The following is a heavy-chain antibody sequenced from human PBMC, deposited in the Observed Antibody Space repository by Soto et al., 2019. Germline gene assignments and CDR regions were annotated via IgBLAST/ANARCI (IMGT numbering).Heavy chain of an antibody. CDR1: GFTFSSYA. CDR3: AKDLYSSSWTLRYSFDY. D-gene: IGHD6-13*01. J-gene: IGHJ4*02. CDR2: ISGSGGST. Sequence: GGSLRLSCAASGFTFSSYAMSWVRQAPGKGLEWVSAISGSGGSTYYADSVKGRFTISRDNSKNTLYLQMNSLRAEDTAVYYCAKDLYSSSWTLRYSFDYWGQGTLVTVSS. V-gene: IGHV3-23*01.